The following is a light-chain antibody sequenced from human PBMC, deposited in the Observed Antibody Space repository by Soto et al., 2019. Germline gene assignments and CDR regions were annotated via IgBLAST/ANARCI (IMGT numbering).Light chain of an antibody. CDR2: SNN. Sequence: QSVLTQSPSVSGTPGQRVTISCSGSRPNIGNNYVYWYQHLPGTAAQLLIYSNNERPSGVPDRFSGSKSGTSASLAVSGLRYEDEADYYCAAWDDSLIWVFGGGTKLTVL. J-gene: IGLJ3*02. CDR1: RPNIGNNY. CDR3: AAWDDSLIWV. V-gene: IGLV1-47*02.